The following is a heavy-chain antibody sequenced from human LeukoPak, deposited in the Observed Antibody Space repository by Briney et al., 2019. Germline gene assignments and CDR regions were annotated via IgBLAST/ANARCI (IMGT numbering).Heavy chain of an antibody. CDR1: GSTFTGYS. CDR2: FFPVDSAT. J-gene: IGHJ4*02. Sequence: GGPLNFSCQASGSTFTGYSCGGAGRLHGEGRRWMGIFFPVDSATTTRPSCQGKVTISADKSISTAYLQWSSLKASDTAMYYCARQRRNTMIGTASSGGFDYWGQGTLVTVSS. D-gene: IGHD3-22*01. V-gene: IGHV5-51*01. CDR3: ARQRRNTMIGTASSGGFDY.